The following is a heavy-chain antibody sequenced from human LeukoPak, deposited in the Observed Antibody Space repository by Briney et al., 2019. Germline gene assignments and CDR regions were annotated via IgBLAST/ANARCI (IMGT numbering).Heavy chain of an antibody. CDR3: ARGGYIGWSFDY. D-gene: IGHD5-24*01. Sequence: GWSLTLSCAASGFTFSSYSMNWVRQAPGKGLKWVSSISSSSSYIYYAASVKGRFTNSRDNAKNSLYLQMNSLRAEDTAVYFCARGGYIGWSFDYWGQGTLVTVSS. CDR1: GFTFSSYS. V-gene: IGHV3-21*01. CDR2: ISSSSSYI. J-gene: IGHJ4*02.